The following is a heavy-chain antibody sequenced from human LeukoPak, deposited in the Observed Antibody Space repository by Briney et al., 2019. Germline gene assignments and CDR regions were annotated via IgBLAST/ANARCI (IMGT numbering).Heavy chain of an antibody. CDR2: ISYDGSDK. D-gene: IGHD3-3*01. CDR3: ARALTLAGFL. J-gene: IGHJ4*02. Sequence: GGSLRLSCAASGFTFSSYAMHWVRQAPGKGLEWVAVISYDGSDKYYADSVKGRFTISRDNSKNTLYLQMNSLRAEDTAVYYCARALTLAGFLWGQGTLVTVSS. V-gene: IGHV3-30-3*01. CDR1: GFTFSSYA.